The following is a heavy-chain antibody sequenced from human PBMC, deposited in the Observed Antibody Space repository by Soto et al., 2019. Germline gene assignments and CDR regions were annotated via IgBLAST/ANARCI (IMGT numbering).Heavy chain of an antibody. D-gene: IGHD2-15*01. Sequence: QVQLQESGPGLVKPSQTLSLTCTVSGGSISSGDYYWSWIRQPPGKGLEWIGYIYYSGSTYYNPSLKSRLTISLXTSKNQFSLKLSSVTAADTAVYYCARARGARYFDYWGQGTLVTVSS. V-gene: IGHV4-30-4*01. CDR1: GGSISSGDYY. CDR3: ARARGARYFDY. J-gene: IGHJ4*02. CDR2: IYYSGST.